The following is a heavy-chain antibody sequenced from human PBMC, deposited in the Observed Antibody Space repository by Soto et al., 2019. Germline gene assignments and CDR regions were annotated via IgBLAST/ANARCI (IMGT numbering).Heavy chain of an antibody. J-gene: IGHJ6*02. CDR1: GGSINNGYW. Sequence: QVHLQESGPGLVKPSGTLSLTCGVSGGSINNGYWWTWVRQPPGKGLEWIGEKHHSGSTNYNLSLKSRVSISLDKSKNQFSLIVSSVTAADTAVYYCEYSSGWWRLDVWGQGTTVTVSS. CDR3: EYSSGWWRLDV. V-gene: IGHV4-4*02. D-gene: IGHD6-19*01. CDR2: KHHSGST.